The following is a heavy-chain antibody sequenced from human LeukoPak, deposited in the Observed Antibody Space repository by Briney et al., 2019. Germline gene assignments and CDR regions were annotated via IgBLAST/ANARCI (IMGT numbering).Heavy chain of an antibody. CDR2: IYYSGST. CDR3: ATGTSWFDP. Sequence: SETLSLTCTVSGGSISSYYCNWIRQPPGKGLEWIAYIYYSGSTNYNPSLKSRVTILIDTSKNRFSLRMNSLTAADTAVYYCATGTSWFDPWGQGTLVTVSS. V-gene: IGHV4-59*08. J-gene: IGHJ5*02. CDR1: GGSISSYY.